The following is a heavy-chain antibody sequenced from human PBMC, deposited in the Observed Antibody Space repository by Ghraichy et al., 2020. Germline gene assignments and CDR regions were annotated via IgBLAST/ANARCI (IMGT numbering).Heavy chain of an antibody. CDR2: INWDGGIT. CDR1: GFTFDDYA. Sequence: GGSLRLSCAASGFTFDDYAMHWVRQAPGKGLEWVSLINWDGGITYYADSVKGRFTISRDHTKNSLYLQMSSLRSEDTALYYCAKAGSTVTTVSEFDFWGQGTLVTVSS. V-gene: IGHV3-43D*04. D-gene: IGHD4-17*01. CDR3: AKAGSTVTTVSEFDF. J-gene: IGHJ4*02.